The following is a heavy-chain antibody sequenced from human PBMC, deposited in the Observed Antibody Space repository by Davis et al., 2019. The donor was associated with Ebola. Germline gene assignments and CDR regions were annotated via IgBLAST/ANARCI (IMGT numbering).Heavy chain of an antibody. CDR1: GGSISSYY. D-gene: IGHD2-21*01. V-gene: IGHV4-59*01. Sequence: PSETLSPTCTVSGGSISSYYWSWIRQPPGKGLEWIGYIYYSGSTNYNPSLKSRVTISVDTSKNQFSLKLSSVTAADTAVYYCARSVDNWFDPWGQGTLVTVSS. J-gene: IGHJ5*02. CDR2: IYYSGST. CDR3: ARSVDNWFDP.